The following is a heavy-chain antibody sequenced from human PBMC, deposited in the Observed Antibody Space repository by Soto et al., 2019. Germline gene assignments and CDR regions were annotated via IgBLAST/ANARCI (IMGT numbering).Heavy chain of an antibody. CDR2: ISAYNGNT. V-gene: IGHV1-18*01. Sequence: GASVKVSCNASGYTFTSYGISWVRQAPGQGLEWMGWISAYNGNTNYAQKLQGRVTMTTDTSTSTAYMELRSLRSDDTAVYYCAREGLGYCSSTSCPWAWFDPWGQGTLVTVSS. CDR1: GYTFTSYG. CDR3: AREGLGYCSSTSCPWAWFDP. D-gene: IGHD2-2*01. J-gene: IGHJ5*02.